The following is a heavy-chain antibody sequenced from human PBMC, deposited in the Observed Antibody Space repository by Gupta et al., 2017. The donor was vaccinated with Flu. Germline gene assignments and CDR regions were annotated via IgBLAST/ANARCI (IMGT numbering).Heavy chain of an antibody. CDR2: IYYSGST. Sequence: YYWGWIRQPPGEGLEWIGSIYYSGSTYYNPSLKSRVTISVDTSKNQLSLRLSSVTAADTAVYYCARLLRVGVGPTNLGIDYWGQGTLVTVSS. CDR1: YY. D-gene: IGHD1-26*01. V-gene: IGHV4-39*01. CDR3: ARLLRVGVGPTNLGIDY. J-gene: IGHJ4*02.